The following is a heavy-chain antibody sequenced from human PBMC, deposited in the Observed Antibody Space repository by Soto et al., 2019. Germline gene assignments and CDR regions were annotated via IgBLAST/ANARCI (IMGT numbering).Heavy chain of an antibody. Sequence: EVHLLESGGGLVQPGGSLRLSCAASGVIFSSSAMTWVRQSPGKVLEWVSGLSAGGTATYYADSVKGRFTIARDNSTNALYLQVNSMRVDDTALDYCARSVGGSSYAYLPADWGHGTLVTVSS. CDR3: ARSVGGSSYAYLPAD. CDR1: GVIFSSSA. D-gene: IGHD5-18*01. CDR2: LSAGGTAT. J-gene: IGHJ4*01. V-gene: IGHV3-23*01.